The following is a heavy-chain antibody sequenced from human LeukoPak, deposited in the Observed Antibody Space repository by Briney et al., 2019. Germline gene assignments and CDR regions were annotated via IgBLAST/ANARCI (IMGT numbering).Heavy chain of an antibody. Sequence: TGGSLRLSCAASGFTFSDYYMSWVRQAPGKGLEWVSAISGSGGSTYYADSVKGRFTISRDNSKNTLYLQMNSLRAEDTAVYYCAKSRDKDYYDSSALFDYWGQGTLVTVPS. CDR3: AKSRDKDYYDSSALFDY. CDR1: GFTFSDYY. CDR2: ISGSGGST. J-gene: IGHJ4*02. D-gene: IGHD3-22*01. V-gene: IGHV3-23*01.